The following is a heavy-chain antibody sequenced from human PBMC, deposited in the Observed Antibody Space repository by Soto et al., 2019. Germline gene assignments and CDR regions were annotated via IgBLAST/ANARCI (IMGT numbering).Heavy chain of an antibody. CDR1: GFTFSSYW. V-gene: IGHV3-74*01. CDR3: ARGQLRYYYDSSGYYYENDY. J-gene: IGHJ4*02. D-gene: IGHD3-22*01. Sequence: GGSLRLSCAASGFTFSSYWMHWVRQAPGKGLVWVSRINSDGSSTSYADSVKGRFTISRDNAKNTLYLQMNSLRAEDTAVYYCARGQLRYYYDSSGYYYENDYWGQGTLVTVSS. CDR2: INSDGSST.